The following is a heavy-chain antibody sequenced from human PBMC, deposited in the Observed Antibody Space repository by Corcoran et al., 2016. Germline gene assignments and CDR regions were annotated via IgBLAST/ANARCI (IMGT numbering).Heavy chain of an antibody. CDR3: ARDSPYCGGDCYGY. CDR2: IIPIFGTA. Sequence: QVQLVQSGAEVKKPGSSVKVSCKASGGTFSSYAISWVRQAPGQGLEWMGGIIPIFGTANYAQKFQGRVTITADESTSTAYMELSGLRSEDTAVYYCARDSPYCGGDCYGYWGQGTLVTVSS. CDR1: GGTFSSYA. V-gene: IGHV1-69*01. D-gene: IGHD2-21*01. J-gene: IGHJ4*02.